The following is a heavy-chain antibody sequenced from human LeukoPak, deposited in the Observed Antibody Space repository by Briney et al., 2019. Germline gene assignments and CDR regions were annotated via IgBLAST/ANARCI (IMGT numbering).Heavy chain of an antibody. J-gene: IGHJ3*02. V-gene: IGHV4-4*02. CDR3: ARPSMVRELDAFDI. CDR1: GGSISSSNW. D-gene: IGHD3-10*01. CDR2: IYHSGST. Sequence: PSETLSLTCAVSGGSISSSNWWSWVRQPPGKGLEWIGEIYHSGSTNYNPSLKSRVTISVDKSKNQFSLKLSSVTAADTAVYYCARPSMVRELDAFDIWGQGTMVTVSS.